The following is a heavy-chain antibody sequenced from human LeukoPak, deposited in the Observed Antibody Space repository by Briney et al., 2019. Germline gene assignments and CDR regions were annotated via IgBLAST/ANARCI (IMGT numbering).Heavy chain of an antibody. D-gene: IGHD3-22*01. CDR1: GFTFSSCG. CDR2: ILYDGSNK. V-gene: IGHV3-30*18. Sequence: GGSLRLSCAASGFTFSSCGMHWVRQAPGKGLEWVAVILYDGSNKYYADSVKGRFTISRDNSKNTLYLQMNSLRAEDTAVYYCAKDASGSGYYFDYWGQGTLVTVSS. CDR3: AKDASGSGYYFDY. J-gene: IGHJ4*02.